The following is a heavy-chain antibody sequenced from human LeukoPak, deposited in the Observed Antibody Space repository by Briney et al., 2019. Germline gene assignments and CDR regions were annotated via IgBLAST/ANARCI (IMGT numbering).Heavy chain of an antibody. V-gene: IGHV1-24*01. D-gene: IGHD7-27*01. CDR2: FDPEDGET. J-gene: IGHJ3*02. CDR1: GYTLTELS. Sequence: ASVKVSCKVSGYTLTELSMHWVRQAPGKGLEWMGGFDPEDGETIYAQKFQGRVTMTEDTSTDTAYMELSSLRSEDTAVYYCATPNPTNWGTYDAFDIWGQGTMVTVSS. CDR3: ATPNPTNWGTYDAFDI.